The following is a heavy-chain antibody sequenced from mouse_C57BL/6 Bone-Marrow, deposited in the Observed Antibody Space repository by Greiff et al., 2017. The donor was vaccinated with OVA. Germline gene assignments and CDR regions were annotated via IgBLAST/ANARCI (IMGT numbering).Heavy chain of an antibody. CDR2: ISCDGSN. J-gene: IGHJ4*01. Sequence: VQLKESGPGLVKPSQSLSLTCSVSGYSITSGYFWNWIRQFPGNKLEWVGYISCDGSNNYNPFLKNRISITPDTSKNQFFLKLNSVTTEDTATDYCARVPYCYAMDYWGQGTSVTVSS. CDR3: ARVPYCYAMDY. CDR1: GYSITSGYF. V-gene: IGHV3-6*01.